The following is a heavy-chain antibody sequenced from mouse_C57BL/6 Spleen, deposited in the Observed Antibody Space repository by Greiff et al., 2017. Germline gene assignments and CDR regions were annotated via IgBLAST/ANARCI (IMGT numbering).Heavy chain of an antibody. CDR2: IRLKSDNYAT. CDR1: GFTFSNYW. CDR3: TDEWRFAY. Sequence: EVKLQESGGGLVQPGGSMKLSCVASGFTFSNYWMNWVRQSPEKGLEWVAQIRLKSDNYATHYAESVKGRFTISRDDSKSSVYLQMNNLRAEDTGIYYCTDEWRFAYWGQGTLVTVSA. D-gene: IGHD1-3*01. V-gene: IGHV6-3*01. J-gene: IGHJ3*01.